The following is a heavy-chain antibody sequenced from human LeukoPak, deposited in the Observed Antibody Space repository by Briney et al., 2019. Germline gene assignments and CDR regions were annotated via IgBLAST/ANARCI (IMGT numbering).Heavy chain of an antibody. CDR2: IVGDGSVT. Sequence: GGSLTLSCAASGFTFSNYWMHWVRQAPGKGLVWVSRIVGDGSVTIYADSVKGRFTISRDNAKDTLYLQMNSLRAEDTAVYYCARDGSLPDYWGQGTLVTVSS. CDR1: GFTFSNYW. J-gene: IGHJ4*02. CDR3: ARDGSLPDY. V-gene: IGHV3-74*01. D-gene: IGHD2-15*01.